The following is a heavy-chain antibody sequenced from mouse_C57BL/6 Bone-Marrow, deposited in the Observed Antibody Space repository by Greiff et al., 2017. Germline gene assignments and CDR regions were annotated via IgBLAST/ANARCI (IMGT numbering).Heavy chain of an antibody. CDR3: TREIYYGNPDYYAMDY. J-gene: IGHJ4*01. CDR2: IYPGNSDP. CDR1: GYTFTSYW. Sequence: EVQLQQSGTVLARPGASVKMSCKTSGYTFTSYWMYWVNQTPGQGLEWIGAIYPGNSDPSYNQKFKGKVKLTAVTSASTAYMELSSLKNEDSAVSSCTREIYYGNPDYYAMDYWGQGTSVTVSS. V-gene: IGHV1-5*01. D-gene: IGHD2-1*01.